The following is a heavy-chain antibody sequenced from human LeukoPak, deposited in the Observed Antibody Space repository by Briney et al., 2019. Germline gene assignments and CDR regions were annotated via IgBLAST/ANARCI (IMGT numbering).Heavy chain of an antibody. CDR2: IYPGDSDT. D-gene: IGHD3-3*01. CDR1: GYSFTSYW. J-gene: IGHJ5*02. Sequence: GESLKISCKGSGYSFTSYWIGWVRQMPGKGLEWMGIIYPGDSDTRYSPSFQGQVTISADKSISTAYLQWSSLKASDTAMYYCARQPDFWSGPPYKPNNWFDPWGQGTLVTVSS. CDR3: ARQPDFWSGPPYKPNNWFDP. V-gene: IGHV5-51*01.